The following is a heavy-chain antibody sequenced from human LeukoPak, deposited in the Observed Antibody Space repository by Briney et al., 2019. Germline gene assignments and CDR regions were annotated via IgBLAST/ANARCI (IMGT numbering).Heavy chain of an antibody. CDR3: ARTSGDYYYYYMDV. CDR2: IYYSENT. Sequence: SETLSLTCTVSGVSISNYCWSWLRQPPGRGLEWIGYIYYSENTNYNPSLKSRVTISVDTSKNQFSLKLNSVTAADTAVYYCARTSGDYYYYYMDVWGKGTTVTVSS. CDR1: GVSISNYC. V-gene: IGHV4-59*08. J-gene: IGHJ6*03. D-gene: IGHD3-10*01.